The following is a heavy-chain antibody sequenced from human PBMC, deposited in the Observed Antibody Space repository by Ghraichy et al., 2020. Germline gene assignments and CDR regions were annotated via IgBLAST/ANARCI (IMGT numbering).Heavy chain of an antibody. CDR2: INPTTGIT. D-gene: IGHD5-18*01. V-gene: IGHV4-34*01. J-gene: IGHJ3*02. CDR1: VGSFCGNY. Sequence: SQTLSLTCAVYVGSFCGNYRSWIRLPPGKGLECVGQINPTTGITNNSPSLKRRLTMLVYTSNNQFSLKLKSVTAADTAVYYCARRRELWSAAEGDAFDMWGQGTMVTGSS. CDR3: ARRRELWSAAEGDAFDM.